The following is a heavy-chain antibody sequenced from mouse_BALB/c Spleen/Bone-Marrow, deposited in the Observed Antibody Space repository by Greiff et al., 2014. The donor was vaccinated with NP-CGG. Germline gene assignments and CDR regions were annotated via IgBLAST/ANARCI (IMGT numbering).Heavy chain of an antibody. V-gene: IGHV1S29*02. J-gene: IGHJ2*01. D-gene: IGHD1-2*01. Sequence: VQLQQSGPELVKPGASVKISCKASGYTFTDYNMHWVKQSHGKSLEWIVYIYPHNGGNGYNQKFKNKATLTVDSSSSTAYMELRSLTSEDSAVYYCARSRGTTATTYYCDYWGQGTTLTVSS. CDR3: ARSRGTTATTYYCDY. CDR2: IYPHNGGN. CDR1: GYTFTDYN.